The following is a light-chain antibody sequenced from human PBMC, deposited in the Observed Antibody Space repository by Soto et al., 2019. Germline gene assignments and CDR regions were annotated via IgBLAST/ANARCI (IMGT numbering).Light chain of an antibody. J-gene: IGLJ1*01. V-gene: IGLV1-40*01. CDR1: SSNIGAGYP. CDR2: GNT. Sequence: QSVLTQPPSVSGAPGQRVTISCTGSSSNIGAGYPVHWYQQLPGTAPKLLIPGNTNRPSGVPDRFSGSRSGLAITGLQAEDEADYYCQSYDSSLSGYVFGTGTKVTVL. CDR3: QSYDSSLSGYV.